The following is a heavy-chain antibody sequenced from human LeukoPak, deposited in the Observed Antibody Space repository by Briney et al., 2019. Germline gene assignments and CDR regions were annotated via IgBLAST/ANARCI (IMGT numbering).Heavy chain of an antibody. D-gene: IGHD1-26*01. J-gene: IGHJ4*02. CDR3: ARANSGSDY. CDR1: GYTFTSYV. Sequence: ASVKVSCKPAGYTFTSYVISWVRQAPGQGLEWMDWISAYNGNTNYAQTLQGRVTMTADTSTSTAYMELRSLKCDDTVVYYCARANSGSDYWGQGTLVTVSS. CDR2: ISAYNGNT. V-gene: IGHV1-18*01.